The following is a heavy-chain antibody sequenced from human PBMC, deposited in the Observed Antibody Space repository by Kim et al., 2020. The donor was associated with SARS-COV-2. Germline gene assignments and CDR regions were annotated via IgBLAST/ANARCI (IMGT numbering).Heavy chain of an antibody. CDR2: INPRGGST. V-gene: IGHV1-46*01. D-gene: IGHD6-19*01. CDR1: GYTFINYY. J-gene: IGHJ4*02. CDR3: ARDLGAVYGSGWPGSDY. Sequence: ASVKVSCKASGYTFINYYVHWVRQAPGQGLEWIGIINPRGGSTSYAQKFQGRVTMTRDTSTNTFYMELSSLTSEDTAVFYCARDLGAVYGSGWPGSDYWGQGTLVTVSS.